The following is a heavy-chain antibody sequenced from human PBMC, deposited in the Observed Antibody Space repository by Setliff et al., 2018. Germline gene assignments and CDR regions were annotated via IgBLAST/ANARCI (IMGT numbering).Heavy chain of an antibody. CDR2: IYHGGNI. V-gene: IGHV4-38-2*01. D-gene: IGHD5-12*01. CDR1: SYSISRGYY. CDR3: ARAPPPWLQSLGGDY. J-gene: IGHJ4*02. Sequence: NPSETLSLTCDVSSYSISRGYYWGWIRQAPGKGLEFIGSIYHGGNIVYNPSPESRVTISADTSKNQFSLTLTSVTAADTAVYYCARAPPPWLQSLGGDYWGQGTLVTVSS.